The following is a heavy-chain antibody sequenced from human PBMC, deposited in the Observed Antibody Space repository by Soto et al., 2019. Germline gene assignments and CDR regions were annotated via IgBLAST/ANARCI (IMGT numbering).Heavy chain of an antibody. Sequence: PSETLSLTCTVSGGSISSYYWGWIRQPPGKGLEWIGSIYYSGSTYYNPSLKSRVTISVDTSKNQFSLKLSSVTAADTAVYYCASRGAAAGTWDYWGQGTLVTVSS. J-gene: IGHJ4*02. CDR2: IYYSGST. V-gene: IGHV4-39*01. D-gene: IGHD6-13*01. CDR1: GGSISSYY. CDR3: ASRGAAAGTWDY.